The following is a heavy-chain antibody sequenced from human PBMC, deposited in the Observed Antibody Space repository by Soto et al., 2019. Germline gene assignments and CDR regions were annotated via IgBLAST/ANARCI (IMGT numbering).Heavy chain of an antibody. J-gene: IGHJ4*02. CDR2: TYYRSKWYN. D-gene: IGHD5-18*01. V-gene: IGHV6-1*01. Sequence: PSQTLSLTCAISGDSVSSKSAAWNWIRQSPSRGLEWLGRTYYRSKWYNDYAVSVKSRITINPDTSKNQFSLQLNSVTPEDTAVYYCTTNRPGYSYGTHGFDYWGQGILVTVSS. CDR3: TTNRPGYSYGTHGFDY. CDR1: GDSVSSKSAA.